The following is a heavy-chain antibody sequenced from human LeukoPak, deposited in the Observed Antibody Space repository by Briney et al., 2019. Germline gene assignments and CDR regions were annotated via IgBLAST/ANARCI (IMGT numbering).Heavy chain of an antibody. CDR1: GYTFIGYY. CDR3: AREEWELLYYFDY. Sequence: ASVKVSCKASGYTFIGYYMHWVRQAPGQGLEWMGWINPNSGDTNFAQKFQGRVTITADKSTSTAYMELSSLRSEDTAVYYCAREEWELLYYFDYWGQGTLVTVSS. D-gene: IGHD1-26*01. V-gene: IGHV1-2*02. CDR2: INPNSGDT. J-gene: IGHJ4*02.